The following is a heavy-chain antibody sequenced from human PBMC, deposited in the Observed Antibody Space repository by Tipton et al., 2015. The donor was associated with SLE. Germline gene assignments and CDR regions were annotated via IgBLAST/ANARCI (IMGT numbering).Heavy chain of an antibody. Sequence: TLSLTCTVSGGSISSGGYYWSWIRQPPGKGLEWIGSIYYSGSTYYNPSLKSRVTTSVDTSKNQFSLKLSSVTAADTAVYYCARELYYYYYMDVWGKGTTVTVSS. CDR3: ARELYYYYYMDV. CDR1: GGSISSGGYY. CDR2: IYYSGST. J-gene: IGHJ6*03. V-gene: IGHV4-39*07.